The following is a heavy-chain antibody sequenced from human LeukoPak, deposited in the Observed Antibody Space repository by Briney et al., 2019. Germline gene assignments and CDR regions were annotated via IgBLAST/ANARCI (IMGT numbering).Heavy chain of an antibody. V-gene: IGHV3-23*01. CDR3: AKGGGRECDTAMVTGYYYYYMDV. CDR2: ISGSGGST. Sequence: GGSLRLSCAASGFTFSSYAMSWVRQAPGKGLEWVSAISGSGGSTYYADSVKGRFTISRDNSKNTLYLQMNSLRAEDTAVYYCAKGGGRECDTAMVTGYYYYYMDVWGEGTTVTVSS. J-gene: IGHJ6*03. CDR1: GFTFSSYA. D-gene: IGHD5-18*01.